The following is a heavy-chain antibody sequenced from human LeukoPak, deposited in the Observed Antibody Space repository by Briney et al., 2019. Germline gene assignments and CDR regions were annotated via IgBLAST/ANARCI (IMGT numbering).Heavy chain of an antibody. V-gene: IGHV3-30-3*01. J-gene: IGHJ4*02. Sequence: PGGSLRLSCAASGFTFSSYAMHWVRQAPGKGLEWVAVISYDGSNKYYADSVKGRFTISRDNSKNTLYLQMNSLRAEDTAVYYCARRTVDYDILTGPFDYWGQGTLVTVSS. CDR3: ARRTVDYDILTGPFDY. CDR2: ISYDGSNK. CDR1: GFTFSSYA. D-gene: IGHD3-9*01.